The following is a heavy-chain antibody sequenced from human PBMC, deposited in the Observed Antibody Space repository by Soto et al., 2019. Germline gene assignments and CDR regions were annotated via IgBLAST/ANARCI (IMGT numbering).Heavy chain of an antibody. J-gene: IGHJ4*02. CDR2: VFSSVSA. Sequence: SETLSLTCIVSVASVTSYTWSWVRQPANKGLEWIGRVFSSVSATYSPPLKSRVRISMGTPENRISLKLDSVTAADAGVYYCTRDGMTTGDTWGPGTLVTVSS. D-gene: IGHD2-21*02. CDR3: TRDGMTTGDT. CDR1: VASVTSYT. V-gene: IGHV4-4*07.